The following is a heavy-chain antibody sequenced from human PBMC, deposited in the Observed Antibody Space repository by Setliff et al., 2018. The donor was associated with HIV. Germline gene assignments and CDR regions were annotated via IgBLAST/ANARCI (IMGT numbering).Heavy chain of an antibody. J-gene: IGHJ4*02. V-gene: IGHV4-38-2*01. CDR1: GYSISSGYY. CDR2: IYYSGST. CDR3: ARAAAGNTGPFDL. D-gene: IGHD4-17*01. Sequence: SETLSLTCAVSGYSISSGYYWGWIRQPPGKGLEWIGYIYYSGSTKHNPSLKSRVTMSVDTSKNQLSLKLTSVTASDTAVYYCARAAAGNTGPFDLWGQGSPVTVSS.